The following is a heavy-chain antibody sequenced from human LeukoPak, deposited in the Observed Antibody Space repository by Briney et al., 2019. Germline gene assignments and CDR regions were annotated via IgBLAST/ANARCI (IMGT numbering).Heavy chain of an antibody. J-gene: IGHJ4*02. Sequence: SQTLSLTCTVSGGSISSGAYYWSWIRQHPGKGLEWIGYAHNSGSTYYNPSLKSRISISVDTSKNQFSLKLSSVTAADTAVYYCARAFRGYSYGSFDYWGQGTLVTVSS. CDR3: ARAFRGYSYGSFDY. V-gene: IGHV4-31*03. CDR1: GGSISSGAYY. CDR2: AHNSGST. D-gene: IGHD5-18*01.